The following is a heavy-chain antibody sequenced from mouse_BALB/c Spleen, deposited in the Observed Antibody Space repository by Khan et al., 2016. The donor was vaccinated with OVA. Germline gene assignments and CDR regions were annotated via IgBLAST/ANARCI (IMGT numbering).Heavy chain of an antibody. J-gene: IGHJ4*01. CDR3: ARSTSVVARALDY. D-gene: IGHD1-1*01. Sequence: EVELVESGGGLVQPGGSRKLSCAASGFTFSSFGMHWVRQAPEKGLEWFASFGIGVETIFYADTLKGGFTVSRDNPKNTLFLQMTSLRSEDTAMYYCARSTSVVARALDYWGQGTSVTVSS. CDR2: FGIGVETI. CDR1: GFTFSSFG. V-gene: IGHV5-17*02.